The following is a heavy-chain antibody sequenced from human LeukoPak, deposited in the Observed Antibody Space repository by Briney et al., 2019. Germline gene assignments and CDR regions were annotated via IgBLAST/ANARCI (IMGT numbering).Heavy chain of an antibody. D-gene: IGHD3-10*01. V-gene: IGHV1-69*01. CDR3: ARDPGAPVRAFDI. CDR1: GGPFSRCA. Sequence: SVKVSCRACGGPFSRCAFSWVRQAPGQGLEWMGGITPIDGTANFAQKFQGRVTITADESTSTAYMQLSSLRSEDTAVYYCARDPGAPVRAFDIWGQGTMVTVSS. CDR2: ITPIDGTA. J-gene: IGHJ3*02.